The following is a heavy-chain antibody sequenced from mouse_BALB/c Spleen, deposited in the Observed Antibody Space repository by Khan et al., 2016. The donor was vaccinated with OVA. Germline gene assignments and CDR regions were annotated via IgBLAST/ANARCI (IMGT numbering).Heavy chain of an antibody. CDR1: GYSITSGYG. CDR2: ISYSGST. J-gene: IGHJ2*01. CDR3: ARTARIKY. V-gene: IGHV3-2*02. Sequence: VQLKESGPGLVKPSQSLSLTCTVTGYSITSGYGWNWIRQFPGNKLEWMGYISYSGSTNYNPSLKSRISITRDTSKNQFFLQLNSVTTDDTATXYCARTARIKYWGQGTTLTVSS. D-gene: IGHD1-2*01.